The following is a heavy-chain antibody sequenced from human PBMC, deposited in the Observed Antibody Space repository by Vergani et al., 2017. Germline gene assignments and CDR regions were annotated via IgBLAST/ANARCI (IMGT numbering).Heavy chain of an antibody. V-gene: IGHV1-69-2*01. CDR2: VDPEDGET. J-gene: IGHJ4*02. CDR3: ATGIAAAGTTDTLFDY. D-gene: IGHD6-13*01. Sequence: EVQLVQSGAEVKKPGATVKISCKVSGYTFTDYYMHWVQQAPGKGLEWMGLVDPEDGETIYAEKFKGRVTITADTSTDTAYMGRSSLRSEDTAVYYCATGIAAAGTTDTLFDYWGQGTLVTVSS. CDR1: GYTFTDYY.